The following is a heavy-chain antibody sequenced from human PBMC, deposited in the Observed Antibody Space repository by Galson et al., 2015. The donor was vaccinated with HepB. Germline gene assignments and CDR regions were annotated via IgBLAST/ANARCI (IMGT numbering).Heavy chain of an antibody. Sequence: SLRLSCAASGFTFSSYGMHWVRQAPGKGLEWVAVIWYDGSNKYYADSVKGRFTISRDNSKNTLYLQMNSLRAEDTAVYYCARDRSGSPSPYFDYWGQGTLVTVSS. CDR3: ARDRSGSPSPYFDY. CDR2: IWYDGSNK. D-gene: IGHD1-26*01. J-gene: IGHJ4*02. V-gene: IGHV3-33*01. CDR1: GFTFSSYG.